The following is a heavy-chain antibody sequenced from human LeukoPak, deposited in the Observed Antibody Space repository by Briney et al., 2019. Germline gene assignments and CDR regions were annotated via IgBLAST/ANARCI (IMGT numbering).Heavy chain of an antibody. V-gene: IGHV4-59*01. Sequence: SETLSLTCTVSGGSISTYYWNWIRQPPGKGLEWIGYIYYSGSTNYNPSLKSRVTISVDTSKNQFSLKLGSVTAADTAVYYCARDNWNYGSSMDVWGQGTTVTVSS. CDR3: ARDNWNYGSSMDV. CDR2: IYYSGST. CDR1: GGSISTYY. J-gene: IGHJ6*02. D-gene: IGHD1-7*01.